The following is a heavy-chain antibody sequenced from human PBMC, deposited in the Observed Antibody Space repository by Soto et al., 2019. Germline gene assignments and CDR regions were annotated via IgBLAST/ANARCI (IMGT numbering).Heavy chain of an antibody. Sequence: SETRSLCCAFSVGSIISCDYYGGCILQPAGKGLEWIVYIYYSVSTYYNPSLKSRVTISVDTSKNQFSLKLSSVTAADTAVYYCARGHTVTTIWNWFDPWGQGTLVTVS. V-gene: IGHV4-30-4*01. CDR1: VGSIISCDYY. D-gene: IGHD4-17*01. CDR2: IYYSVST. CDR3: ARGHTVTTIWNWFDP. J-gene: IGHJ5*02.